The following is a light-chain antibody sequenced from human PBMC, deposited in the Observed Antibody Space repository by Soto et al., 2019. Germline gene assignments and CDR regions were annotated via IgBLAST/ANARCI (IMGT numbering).Light chain of an antibody. CDR1: SSNIGSNT. J-gene: IGLJ7*01. Sequence: QSVLTQPPSASRTPGQRVTISCSGSSSNIGSNTVNWYQQLPGTAPKLLIYSNNQRPSGVPDRFSGSNSGTSASLAISGLQSEDEADYYCAAWDDSLNGPVFGGGTQLTV. CDR3: AAWDDSLNGPV. CDR2: SNN. V-gene: IGLV1-44*01.